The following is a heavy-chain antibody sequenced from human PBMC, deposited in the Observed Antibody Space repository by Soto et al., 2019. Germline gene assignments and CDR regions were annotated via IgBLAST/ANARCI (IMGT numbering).Heavy chain of an antibody. V-gene: IGHV5-51*01. J-gene: IGHJ6*02. CDR1: GYSFTSYW. D-gene: IGHD2-2*02. CDR3: AREYTAWPLAYGLDV. Sequence: GESLKISCKGSGYSFTSYWIGWVRQMPGKGLEWMGIIYPGDSDTRYSPSFQGQVTISRDNAKNSVSLQMNSLRAEDTAVYYCAREYTAWPLAYGLDVWGQGTTVTVS. CDR2: IYPGDSDT.